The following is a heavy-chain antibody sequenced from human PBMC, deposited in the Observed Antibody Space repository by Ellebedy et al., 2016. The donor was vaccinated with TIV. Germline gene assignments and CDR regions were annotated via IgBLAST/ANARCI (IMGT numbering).Heavy chain of an antibody. V-gene: IGHV4-31*03. CDR3: ARGLYSTFHIDN. CDR2: IYHSWST. D-gene: IGHD2/OR15-2a*01. Sequence: MPSETLSLTCTVSSDSIISGGYFRTWIRQFPGKGLEWIAYIYHSWSTNYNPSLKSRVTISIDTSKKQFSLKMNSVTAADTAVYFCARGLYSTFHIDNWGQGTVVIVSS. J-gene: IGHJ4*02. CDR1: SDSIISGGYF.